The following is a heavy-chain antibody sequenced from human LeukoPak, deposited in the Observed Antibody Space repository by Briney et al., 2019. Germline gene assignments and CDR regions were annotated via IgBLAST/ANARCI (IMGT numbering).Heavy chain of an antibody. J-gene: IGHJ4*02. V-gene: IGHV4-39*07. CDR1: GGSISSSSYY. D-gene: IGHD1-26*01. CDR2: IFYSGST. CDR3: ARDLVGAPYYFDY. Sequence: SETLSLTCTVSGGSISSSSYYWGWIRQPPGKGLEWIGSIFYSGSTDYNPSLKSRVTISVDTSKNQFSLKLSSVTAADTAVYYCARDLVGAPYYFDYWGQGTLVTVSS.